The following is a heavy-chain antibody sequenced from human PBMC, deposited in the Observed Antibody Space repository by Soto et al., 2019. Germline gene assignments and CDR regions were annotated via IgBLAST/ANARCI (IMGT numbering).Heavy chain of an antibody. CDR3: ARDHKWDGMDV. Sequence: PSETLSLTCSVSGGSFSSDSLIWSWVRQFPGKGLEWIGYIYYSGTTYYNPSLRSRVIMSVDTSKNQFSLKLSSVTAADTAVYYCARDHKWDGMDVWGQGTTVTV. CDR2: IYYSGTT. CDR1: GGSFSSDSLI. D-gene: IGHD1-26*01. J-gene: IGHJ6*02. V-gene: IGHV4-31*03.